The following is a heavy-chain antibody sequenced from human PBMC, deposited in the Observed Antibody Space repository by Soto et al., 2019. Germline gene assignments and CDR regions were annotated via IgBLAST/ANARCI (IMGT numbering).Heavy chain of an antibody. J-gene: IGHJ4*02. Sequence: SETLSLTCTVSGGSISSYYWSWIRQPPGKGLEWIGYIYYSGSTNYNPSLKSRVTISVDTSKNQFSLKLSSVTAADTAVYYCARETTYGDYLDYWGQGTLVTVSS. CDR1: GGSISSYY. CDR2: IYYSGST. CDR3: ARETTYGDYLDY. V-gene: IGHV4-59*01. D-gene: IGHD4-17*01.